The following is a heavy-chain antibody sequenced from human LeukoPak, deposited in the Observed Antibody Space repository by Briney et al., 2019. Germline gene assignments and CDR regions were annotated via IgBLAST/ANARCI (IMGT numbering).Heavy chain of an antibody. CDR1: IHILKIHW. V-gene: IGHV3-7*01. CDR3: AIETSAGKEQQRAN. J-gene: IGHJ4*02. CDR2: VNRVGNEK. D-gene: IGHD6-13*01. Sequence: PGGSLRPSCAPWIHILKIHWTICVRQAPGKGLEWVANVNRVGNEKYYVDSVKGRFAISRDNTKNSLYLQMNSVRADETAVYYSAIETSAGKEQQRANWGQGTLVTVSS.